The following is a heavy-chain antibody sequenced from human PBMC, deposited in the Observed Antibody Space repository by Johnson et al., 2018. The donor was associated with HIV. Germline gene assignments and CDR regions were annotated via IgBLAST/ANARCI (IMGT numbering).Heavy chain of an antibody. Sequence: VQLVESGGGLVQPGGSLRLSCAASGFTFSSYWMSWVRQAPGKGLEWVANIKQDGSEQYYVDSVKGRFTISRDNAKNSLYLQMNSLRAEDTAVYYCARDGPWLQSQRDAFDIWGQGTMVTVSS. D-gene: IGHD5-24*01. J-gene: IGHJ3*02. CDR3: ARDGPWLQSQRDAFDI. CDR2: IKQDGSEQ. V-gene: IGHV3-7*01. CDR1: GFTFSSYW.